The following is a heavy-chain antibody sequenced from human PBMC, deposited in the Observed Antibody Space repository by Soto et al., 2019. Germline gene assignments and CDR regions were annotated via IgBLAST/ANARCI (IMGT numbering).Heavy chain of an antibody. Sequence: SETLSLTCAVYGGSFSGYYWSWIRQPPGKGLEWIGEINHSGSTNYNPSLKSRVTISVDTSKNQFSLKLSSVTAADTAVYYCAREAVVVPAAMWAVRRKDYYYYMDVWGKGTTVTVSS. CDR3: AREAVVVPAAMWAVRRKDYYYYMDV. V-gene: IGHV4-34*01. CDR2: INHSGST. J-gene: IGHJ6*03. D-gene: IGHD2-2*01. CDR1: GGSFSGYY.